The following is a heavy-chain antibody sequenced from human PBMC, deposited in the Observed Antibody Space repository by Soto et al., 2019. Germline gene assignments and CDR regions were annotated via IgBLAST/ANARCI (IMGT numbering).Heavy chain of an antibody. J-gene: IGHJ6*02. CDR2: IYPGDSDT. Sequence: GESLKISCKGSGYSFTSYWIGWVRQMPGKGLEWMGIIYPGDSDTRYSPSFQGQVTISADKSISTAYLQWSSLKASDTAMSYCARVGGEWLLPRGMDVWGQGTTVTVSS. CDR3: ARVGGEWLLPRGMDV. D-gene: IGHD3-3*01. V-gene: IGHV5-51*01. CDR1: GYSFTSYW.